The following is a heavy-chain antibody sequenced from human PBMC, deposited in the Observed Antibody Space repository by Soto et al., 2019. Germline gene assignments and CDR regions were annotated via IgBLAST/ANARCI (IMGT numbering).Heavy chain of an antibody. V-gene: IGHV4-59*01. Sequence: SETLFLTCTVSDGSISIYYWSWIRQPPGKGLERIGYICYSGSTNYNPSLKSRVTRSVDTSKNQFSLKLSSVTAADTALYFCARYVRRGYDSIYFDYWGQGTLVTVSS. J-gene: IGHJ4*02. CDR1: DGSISIYY. D-gene: IGHD5-12*01. CDR3: ARYVRRGYDSIYFDY. CDR2: ICYSGST.